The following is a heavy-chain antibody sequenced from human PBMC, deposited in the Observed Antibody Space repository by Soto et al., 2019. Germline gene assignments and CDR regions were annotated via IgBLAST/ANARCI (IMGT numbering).Heavy chain of an antibody. CDR3: AKDLVAAAGRGGRFDY. Sequence: PGGSLRLSCAASGFTFSSYAMSWVRQAPGKGLEWVSAISGSGGSTYYAESVKGRFTISRDNSKNTLYQQMNSLRAEDMAVYYCAKDLVAAAGRGGRFDYWGQGTLVTVSS. CDR2: ISGSGGST. J-gene: IGHJ4*02. V-gene: IGHV3-23*01. CDR1: GFTFSSYA. D-gene: IGHD6-13*01.